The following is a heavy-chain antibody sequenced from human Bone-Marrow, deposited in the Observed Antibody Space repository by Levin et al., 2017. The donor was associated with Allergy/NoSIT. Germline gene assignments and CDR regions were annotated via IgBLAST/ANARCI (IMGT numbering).Heavy chain of an antibody. CDR3: ARDVLGADDY. D-gene: IGHD4-17*01. CDR2: TNEDGSIK. CDR1: GFTFSRYW. Sequence: GGSLRLSCAASGFTFSRYWMHWVRQAPGKGLEWVSRTNEDGSIKTYADAVKDRFTISRDNVENTLYLQMNSLRAEDTAVYYCARDVLGADDYWGQGTLVTVSS. V-gene: IGHV3-74*03. J-gene: IGHJ4*02.